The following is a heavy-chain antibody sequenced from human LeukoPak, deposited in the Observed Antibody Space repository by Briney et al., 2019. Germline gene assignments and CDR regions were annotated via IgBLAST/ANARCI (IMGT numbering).Heavy chain of an antibody. Sequence: QPGASLRPSYAASGFTVSSYWISWVRQAPGKGLEWVASIKHDESEKYYVDSLEGRITISRDNAKNSLFLQMNNLRAEDTAVYFCARQGYYDRSGYYSWGRGTLVTVSS. CDR3: ARQGYYDRSGYYS. CDR2: IKHDESEK. J-gene: IGHJ4*02. D-gene: IGHD3-22*01. V-gene: IGHV3-7*01. CDR1: GFTVSSYW.